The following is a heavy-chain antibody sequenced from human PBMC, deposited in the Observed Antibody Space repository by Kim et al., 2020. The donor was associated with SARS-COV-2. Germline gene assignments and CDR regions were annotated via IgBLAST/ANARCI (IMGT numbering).Heavy chain of an antibody. Sequence: SETLSLTCTVSGYSISSGYYWGWIRQPPGKGLEWIGSIYHSGSTYYNPSLKSPVTISVDTSKNQFSLKLSSVTAADTAVYYCARRGGNYYDSSGKGDYWGREPWSPSPQ. D-gene: IGHD3-22*01. CDR2: IYHSGST. CDR3: ARRGGNYYDSSGKGDY. CDR1: GYSISSGYY. V-gene: IGHV4-38-2*02. J-gene: IGHJ4*02.